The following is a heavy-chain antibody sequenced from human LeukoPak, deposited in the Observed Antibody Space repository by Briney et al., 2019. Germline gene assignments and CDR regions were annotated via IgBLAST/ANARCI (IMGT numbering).Heavy chain of an antibody. J-gene: IGHJ3*02. Sequence: PGGSVRLSCTASGFPMSSYWMSWVRQVPGEGLESVAHIKHDSSETYYVDTVRGRFIISRDNAKNSLYLQMNSLRVEDTAVYHCARGPTDFDASDIWGHGTLVTVSS. CDR3: ARGPTDFDASDI. V-gene: IGHV3-7*01. CDR1: GFPMSSYW. CDR2: IKHDSSET.